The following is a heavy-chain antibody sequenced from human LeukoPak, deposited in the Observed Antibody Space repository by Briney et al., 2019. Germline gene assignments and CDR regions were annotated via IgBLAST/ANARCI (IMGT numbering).Heavy chain of an antibody. Sequence: SETLSLTCTVSGGSISSGSYYWSWIRQPAGKGLEWIGRIYTSGSTNYNPSLKSRVTISVDTSKNQFSLKLSSVTAADTAVYYCARYLGRGAYFDYWGQGTLVTVSS. CDR2: IYTSGST. CDR1: GGSISSGSYY. J-gene: IGHJ4*02. CDR3: ARYLGRGAYFDY. V-gene: IGHV4-61*02. D-gene: IGHD3-10*01.